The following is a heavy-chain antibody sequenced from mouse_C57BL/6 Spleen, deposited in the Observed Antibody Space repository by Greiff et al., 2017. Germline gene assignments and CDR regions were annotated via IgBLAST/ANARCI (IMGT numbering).Heavy chain of an antibody. CDR1: GFTFSDYG. V-gene: IGHV5-17*01. D-gene: IGHD3-3*01. J-gene: IGHJ4*01. CDR3: ARRDSYAMDY. Sequence: EVQLVESGGGLVKPGGSLKLSCAASGFTFSDYGMHWVRQAPEKGLEWVAYISSGSSTSYYADTVKGRFTISRDNAKNTLFLQMSSLRSEDTAMYYYARRDSYAMDYWGQGTSVTVSS. CDR2: ISSGSSTS.